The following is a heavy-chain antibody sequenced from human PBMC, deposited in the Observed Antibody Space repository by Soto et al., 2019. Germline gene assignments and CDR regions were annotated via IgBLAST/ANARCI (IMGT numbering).Heavy chain of an antibody. D-gene: IGHD4-17*01. CDR1: GFTFSSYS. CDR2: ISSSSSTI. V-gene: IGHV3-48*01. CDR3: ARDYGDLDAFDI. Sequence: EVQLVESGGGLVQPGGSLRLSCAASGFTFSSYSMNWVRQAPGKGLEWVSYISSSSSTIYYADSVKGRFTISRDNAKNALYLQMNRLRAEDTAVYYCARDYGDLDAFDIWGQGTMVTVSS. J-gene: IGHJ3*02.